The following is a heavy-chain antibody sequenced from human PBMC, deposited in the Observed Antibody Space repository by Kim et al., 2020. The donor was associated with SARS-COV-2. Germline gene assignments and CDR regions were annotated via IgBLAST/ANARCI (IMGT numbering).Heavy chain of an antibody. Sequence: ASVKVSCKASGYTFTSYYIHWVRQAPGQGLEWMGIINPSGGRTTYTQKFQGRVTMTGDTSTSTVYMELSSLISEDTAVYYCARGLGEYTGSSDYWGQGTLVTVSS. CDR2: INPSGGRT. CDR1: GYTFTSYY. J-gene: IGHJ4*02. D-gene: IGHD1-26*01. V-gene: IGHV1-46*01. CDR3: ARGLGEYTGSSDY.